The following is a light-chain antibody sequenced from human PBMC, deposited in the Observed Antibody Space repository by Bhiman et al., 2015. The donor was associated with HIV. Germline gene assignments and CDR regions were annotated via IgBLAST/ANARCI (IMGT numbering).Light chain of an antibody. CDR1: SSNVGRNY. Sequence: QSVLTQTPSASGAPGQGVTISCSGSSSNVGRNYVYWYQQLPGTTPKLLIYKNNQRPSGVPDRFSASKSDASASLAITGLQAEDEADYYCQSYDGSLSGYVFGAGTRVTVL. CDR2: KNN. V-gene: IGLV1-47*01. J-gene: IGLJ1*01. CDR3: QSYDGSLSGYV.